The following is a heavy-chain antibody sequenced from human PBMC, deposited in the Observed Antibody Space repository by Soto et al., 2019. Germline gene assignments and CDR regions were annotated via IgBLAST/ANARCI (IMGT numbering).Heavy chain of an antibody. CDR3: GRARYFLTGAYKGGFYYFDY. D-gene: IGHD3-9*01. Sequence: SETLSLTCTVSGRSISTYYWSWVRQPPGKGLEWIGEIYHSGSTNYNPSLKSRVTISVDKSKNQFSLDLNSVTAADTAVYCWGRARYFLTGAYKGGFYYFDYWGQGTLVTVSS. J-gene: IGHJ4*02. CDR2: IYHSGST. CDR1: GRSISTYY. V-gene: IGHV4-4*01.